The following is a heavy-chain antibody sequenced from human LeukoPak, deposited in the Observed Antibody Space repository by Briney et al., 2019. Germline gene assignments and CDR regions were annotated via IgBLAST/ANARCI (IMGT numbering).Heavy chain of an antibody. V-gene: IGHV1-2*02. Sequence: ASVKLTCKASGYTFTGYYMHWVRRAHGQGLEWMGWINPNSGGTNYAQKFQGRVTMTRDTSISTAYLELSRLRSDDTAVYYCARDLSRSAAGMDYWGQGTLVTVSS. J-gene: IGHJ4*02. D-gene: IGHD6-13*01. CDR3: ARDLSRSAAGMDY. CDR2: INPNSGGT. CDR1: GYTFTGYY.